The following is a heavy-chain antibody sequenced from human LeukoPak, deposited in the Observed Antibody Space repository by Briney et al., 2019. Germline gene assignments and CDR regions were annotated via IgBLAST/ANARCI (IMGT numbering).Heavy chain of an antibody. CDR1: GFTFNSYA. D-gene: IGHD3-3*01. CDR2: ISGSGGSR. V-gene: IGHV3-23*01. Sequence: GGSLRLSCAASGFTFNSYAMSWVRQAPGKGLAWVSAISGSGGSRNYAESVKGRFTISRDNSRNTLYLQMSSLRAEDTAVYYCAKSDNYDFWSGSMGRDYSDYWGQGTLVTVSS. CDR3: AKSDNYDFWSGSMGRDYSDY. J-gene: IGHJ4*02.